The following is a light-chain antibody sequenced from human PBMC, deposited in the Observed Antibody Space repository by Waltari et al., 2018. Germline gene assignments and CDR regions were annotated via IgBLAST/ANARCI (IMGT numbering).Light chain of an antibody. V-gene: IGLV2-23*02. CDR2: EVS. J-gene: IGLJ2*01. Sequence: QSALTQPASVSGSPGQSITISCTGTSSDVGRYNLVSWYQQHPGKGPKLMIYEVSKRPSGVSNLCSGSKSGNTASLTISVLQAEDEADYYCCSYAGSSTYVVFGGGTKLTVL. CDR1: SSDVGRYNL. CDR3: CSYAGSSTYVV.